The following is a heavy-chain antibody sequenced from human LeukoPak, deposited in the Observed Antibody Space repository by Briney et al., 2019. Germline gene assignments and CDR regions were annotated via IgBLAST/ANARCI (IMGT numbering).Heavy chain of an antibody. CDR1: GYSISSGYY. CDR2: IYHSGST. J-gene: IGHJ4*02. D-gene: IGHD5-12*01. Sequence: SETLSLTCTVSGYSISSGYYWGWIRPPPGEGLEWIGSIYHSGSTYYNPSLKSRVTISVDTSKNQFSLKLSSVTAADTAVYYCARNRGGPSIVATIIGGFDYWGQGTLVTVSS. V-gene: IGHV4-38-2*02. CDR3: ARNRGGPSIVATIIGGFDY.